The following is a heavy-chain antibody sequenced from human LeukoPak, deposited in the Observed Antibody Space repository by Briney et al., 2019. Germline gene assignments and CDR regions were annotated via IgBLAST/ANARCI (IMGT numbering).Heavy chain of an antibody. D-gene: IGHD2-15*01. CDR2: IYYSGST. V-gene: IGHV4-59*12. Sequence: SETLSLTCTVSGGSISSYYWSWIRQPPGKGLEWIGYIYYSGSTNYNPSLKSRVTISVDTSKNQFSLKLSSVTAADTAVYYCARLRVVAKRIGPGYYYYMDVWGKGTTITISS. CDR3: ARLRVVAKRIGPGYYYYMDV. CDR1: GGSISSYY. J-gene: IGHJ6*03.